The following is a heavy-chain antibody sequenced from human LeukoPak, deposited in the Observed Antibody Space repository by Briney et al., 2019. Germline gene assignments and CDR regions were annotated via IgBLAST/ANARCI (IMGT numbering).Heavy chain of an antibody. J-gene: IGHJ4*02. V-gene: IGHV1-69*01. CDR2: IIPILGTA. CDR3: ARDLSREMATTHFDY. D-gene: IGHD5-24*01. CDR1: GGTFSSYA. Sequence: ASVKVSCKASGGTFSSYAISWVRQAPGQGLEWMGGIIPILGTANYAQKFQGRVTITADESTSTAYMELSSLRSEDTAVYYCARDLSREMATTHFDYWGQGTLVTVSS.